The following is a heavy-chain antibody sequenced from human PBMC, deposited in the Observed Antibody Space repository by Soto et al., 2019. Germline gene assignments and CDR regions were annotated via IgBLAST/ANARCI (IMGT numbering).Heavy chain of an antibody. CDR2: IYHSGST. Sequence: SETLSLTCSVSGDTIRNDYWNWIRQPPGKRLEWIGSIYHSGSTNYNPSLKSRLSISIDTSKNQFSLKLSSVTAADTAVYYCARDLRFRGFYGMDVWGQGTTVTVSS. CDR3: ARDLRFRGFYGMDV. V-gene: IGHV4-59*01. CDR1: GDTIRNDY. D-gene: IGHD3-10*01. J-gene: IGHJ6*02.